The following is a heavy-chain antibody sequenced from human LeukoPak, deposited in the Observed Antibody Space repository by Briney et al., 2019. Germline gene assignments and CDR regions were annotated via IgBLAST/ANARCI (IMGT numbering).Heavy chain of an antibody. CDR2: ISSGGNTL. Sequence: GGSLRLSCAASGFIFSDYYMNWIRQAPGKGLEWVSYISSGGNTLYYADSVKGRFTISRDNAKNSLYLQMNSLRAEDTAVYYCARGSISVAAAGRIDYWGQGTLVTVSS. J-gene: IGHJ4*02. V-gene: IGHV3-11*01. CDR3: ARGSISVAAAGRIDY. CDR1: GFIFSDYY. D-gene: IGHD6-13*01.